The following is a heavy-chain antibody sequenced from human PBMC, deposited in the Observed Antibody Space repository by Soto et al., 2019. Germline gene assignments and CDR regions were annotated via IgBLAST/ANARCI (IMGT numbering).Heavy chain of an antibody. CDR2: IERDDDDK. Sequence: SGPTLVNPTETLTLTCTFSGFSITSPGMSVSWIRQPPGRALEWLALIERDDDDKYYSTSLKTRLTISKDTRKNQVVLTMANMDPADTATYYCARSIRGPRKFNGMDVWGQGTTVTGS. V-gene: IGHV2-70*13. J-gene: IGHJ6*02. CDR1: GFSITSPGMS. CDR3: ARSIRGPRKFNGMDV. D-gene: IGHD1-20*01.